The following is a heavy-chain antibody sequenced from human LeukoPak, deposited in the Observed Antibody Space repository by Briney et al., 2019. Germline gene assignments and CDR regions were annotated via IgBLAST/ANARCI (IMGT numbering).Heavy chain of an antibody. V-gene: IGHV3-53*01. J-gene: IGHJ5*02. CDR2: IYSGGST. D-gene: IGHD5-18*01. CDR1: GFTVSSNY. CDR3: ARWAYSYGHGNWFDP. Sequence: GGSLRLSCAASGFTVSSNYMSWVRQAPGKGLEWVSVIYSGGSTYYADSVKGRFTISRDNSKNTLYLQMNSLRAEDTAVYYCARWAYSYGHGNWFDPWGQGTLVTVSS.